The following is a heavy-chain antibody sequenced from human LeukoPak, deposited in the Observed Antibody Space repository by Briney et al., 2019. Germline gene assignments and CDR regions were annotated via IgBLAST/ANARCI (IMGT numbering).Heavy chain of an antibody. J-gene: IGHJ6*03. CDR3: AKVMKGSERLTMVRGVIIKTAGLYYMDV. D-gene: IGHD3-10*01. CDR2: ISASGGST. V-gene: IGHV3-23*01. Sequence: PGGSLRLSCAASGFTLSRYAMSWVRQAPGKGLEWVSSISASGGSTNYADSVKGRFTISRDNSKNTVYLQMNSLRAEDTAVYYCAKVMKGSERLTMVRGVIIKTAGLYYMDVWGKGTTVTVSS. CDR1: GFTLSRYA.